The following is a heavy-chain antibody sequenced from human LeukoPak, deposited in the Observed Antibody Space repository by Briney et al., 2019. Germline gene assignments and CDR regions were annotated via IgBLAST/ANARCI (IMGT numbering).Heavy chain of an antibody. CDR1: GFTFSTYW. D-gene: IGHD6-19*01. CDR2: IKQDGNEK. V-gene: IGHV3-7*05. Sequence: PGGSPRLSCAASGFTFSTYWMNWVRQAPGKGLEWVANIKQDGNEKYYVDSVKGRFTISTDNAKNSLYPQMNSLRAEDTAVYYCARGAGWVIDHWGQGTLVTVSS. J-gene: IGHJ4*02. CDR3: ARGAGWVIDH.